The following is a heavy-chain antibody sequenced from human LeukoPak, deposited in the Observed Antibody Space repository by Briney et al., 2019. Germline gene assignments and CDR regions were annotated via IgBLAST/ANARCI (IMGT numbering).Heavy chain of an antibody. J-gene: IGHJ4*02. D-gene: IGHD3-16*01. CDR3: ARDTEDRGEY. CDR2: ISSGSSP. CDR1: GFTVSSNY. Sequence: GGPLRLSCAASGFTVSSNYMSGLRHPPGKGLEGGSVISSGSSPYYADSVKGRFTISRDNSKNTLYLQMNRLRAEDTAVYYCARDTEDRGEYWGQGTLVTV. V-gene: IGHV3-66*01.